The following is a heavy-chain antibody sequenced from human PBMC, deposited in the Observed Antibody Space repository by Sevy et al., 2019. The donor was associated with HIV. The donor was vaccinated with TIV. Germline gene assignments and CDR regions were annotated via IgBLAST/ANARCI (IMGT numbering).Heavy chain of an antibody. CDR2: INGDGSST. V-gene: IGHV3-74*01. D-gene: IGHD6-19*01. CDR1: GFTFSSYW. Sequence: GGYLRLSCAASGFTFSSYWMHWVRQAPGKGLMWVSRINGDGSSTSYADSVKGRFTISRDNAKNTLYLQMNSLRAEDTAVYYCARWRAVAGSPHAFDIWGPGTMVTVSS. J-gene: IGHJ3*02. CDR3: ARWRAVAGSPHAFDI.